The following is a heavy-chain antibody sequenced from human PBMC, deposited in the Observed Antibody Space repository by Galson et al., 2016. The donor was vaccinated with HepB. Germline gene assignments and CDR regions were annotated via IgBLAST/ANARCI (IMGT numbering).Heavy chain of an antibody. Sequence: SLRLSCADSGFTFGTYAMNWVRQAPGKGLEWVSFISGSGGSTHYADSEKRRFTISSDNSKNTLYLKRNSLRAEDTAVYYCAKGYYYDRSGDSFDIWGQGTMVTVSS. CDR2: ISGSGGST. V-gene: IGHV3-23*01. J-gene: IGHJ3*02. CDR1: GFTFGTYA. CDR3: AKGYYYDRSGDSFDI. D-gene: IGHD3-22*01.